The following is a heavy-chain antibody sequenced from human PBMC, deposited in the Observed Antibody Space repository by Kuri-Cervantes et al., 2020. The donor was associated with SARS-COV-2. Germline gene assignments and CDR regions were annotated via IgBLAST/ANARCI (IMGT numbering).Heavy chain of an antibody. CDR3: AKDRVGVQDF. Sequence: SLKISCAASGSNFSRTDMHWVRQAPGKGLEWVAVISHDGKNKKCIASGKGRFTISRDNSQNTLYLHMKSLRSEDTAMYYCAKDRVGVQDFWGQGTLATVSS. CDR2: ISHDGKNK. CDR1: GSNFSRTD. V-gene: IGHV3-30*18. J-gene: IGHJ4*02. D-gene: IGHD2-21*01.